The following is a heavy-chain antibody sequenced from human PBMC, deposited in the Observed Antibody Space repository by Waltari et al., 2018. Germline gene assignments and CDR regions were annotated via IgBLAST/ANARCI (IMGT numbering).Heavy chain of an antibody. V-gene: IGHV4-34*01. D-gene: IGHD6-19*01. J-gene: IGHJ3*02. CDR2: INHSGRT. CDR1: GGSFSGYY. Sequence: QVQLQQWGAGLLKPSETLSLTCAVYGGSFSGYYWSWIRQPPGKGLEGIGEINHSGRTNYNPSLRSRVTISVDTAKNQFTLKLSSVTAADAAVYYCARGGSSGWYLSDAFDIWGQGTMVTVSS. CDR3: ARGGSSGWYLSDAFDI.